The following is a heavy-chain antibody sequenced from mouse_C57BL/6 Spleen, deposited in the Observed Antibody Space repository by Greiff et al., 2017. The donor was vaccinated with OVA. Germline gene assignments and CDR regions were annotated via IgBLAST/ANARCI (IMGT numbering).Heavy chain of an antibody. Sequence: EVQLQQSGGDLVKPGGSLKLSCAASGFTFSSYGMSWVRQTPDKRLEWVATISSGGSYTYYPDSVKGRFTISRDNAKNTLYLQMSSLKSEDTAMYYCARRGTTDYYAMDYWGQGTSVTVSS. CDR1: GFTFSSYG. V-gene: IGHV5-6*01. J-gene: IGHJ4*01. D-gene: IGHD1-1*01. CDR2: ISSGGSYT. CDR3: ARRGTTDYYAMDY.